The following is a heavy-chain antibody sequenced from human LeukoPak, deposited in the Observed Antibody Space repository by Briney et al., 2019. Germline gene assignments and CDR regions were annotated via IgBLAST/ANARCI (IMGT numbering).Heavy chain of an antibody. V-gene: IGHV4-31*03. D-gene: IGHD1-26*01. CDR3: ARLRNVGAKYFDY. CDR1: GGSISSGGYY. J-gene: IGHJ4*02. Sequence: SETLSLTCTVSGGSISSGGYYWSWIRQHPGKGLEWIGYIYYSGSTYYNPSLKSRVTISVDTSKNQFSLKLSSVTAADTAVYYCARLRNVGAKYFDYWGQGTLVTVSS. CDR2: IYYSGST.